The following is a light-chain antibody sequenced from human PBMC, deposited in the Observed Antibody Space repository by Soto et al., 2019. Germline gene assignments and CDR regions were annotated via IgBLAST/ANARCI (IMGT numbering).Light chain of an antibody. CDR2: DAS. J-gene: IGKJ2*01. CDR3: QQYERQPFA. Sequence: EIVLTQSPGTLSLFPGDRATLSCRASQRVSNSYLAWFQQKPGQAPRLLIYDASSRAAGVPDRVSGGGSGTDFTLTISALEPEDFALYFCQQYERQPFAFGQGTRLDI. V-gene: IGKV3-20*01. CDR1: QRVSNSY.